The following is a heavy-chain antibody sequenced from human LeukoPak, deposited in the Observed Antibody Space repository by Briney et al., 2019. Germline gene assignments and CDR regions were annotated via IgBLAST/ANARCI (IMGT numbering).Heavy chain of an antibody. CDR2: ISSSSSYI. Sequence: GGSLRLSCAASGFTFSSYSMNWVRQAPGKGLEWVSSISSSSSYIYYADSVKGRFTISRDNAKNSLYLQMNSLRAEDTSIYYCSRDLAFFRARSMVEDYWGQGTLVTVSS. J-gene: IGHJ4*02. D-gene: IGHD3-3*02. V-gene: IGHV3-21*01. CDR3: SRDLAFFRARSMVEDY. CDR1: GFTFSSYS.